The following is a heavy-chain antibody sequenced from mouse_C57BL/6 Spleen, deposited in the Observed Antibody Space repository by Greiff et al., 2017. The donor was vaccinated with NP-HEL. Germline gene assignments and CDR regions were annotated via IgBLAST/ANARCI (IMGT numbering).Heavy chain of an antibody. CDR1: GYTFTSYW. CDR3: AIVSTTVVAPGYFDV. J-gene: IGHJ1*03. CDR2: IHPNSGST. Sequence: QVQLQQPGAELVKPGASVKLSCKASGYTFTSYWMHWVKQRPGQGLEWIGMIHPNSGSTNYNEKFKSKATLTVDKSSSTAYMQLSSLTSEDSAVYYCAIVSTTVVAPGYFDVWGTGTTVTVSS. V-gene: IGHV1-64*01. D-gene: IGHD1-1*01.